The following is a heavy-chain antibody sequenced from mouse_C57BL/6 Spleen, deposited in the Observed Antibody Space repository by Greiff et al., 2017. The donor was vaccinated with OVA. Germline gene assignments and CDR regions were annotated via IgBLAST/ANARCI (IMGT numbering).Heavy chain of an antibody. CDR1: GYTFTIYW. Sequence: VQRVESGAELAKPGASVKLSCMASGYTFTIYWMHWVKQRPGQGLEWIGYINPSSGYTKYNQKFKDKATLTADKSSTTAYMQLSSLTYVDSAVYYCARTGREVYAMDYWGQGTSVTVSS. J-gene: IGHJ4*01. CDR2: INPSSGYT. D-gene: IGHD4-1*01. V-gene: IGHV1-7*01. CDR3: ARTGREVYAMDY.